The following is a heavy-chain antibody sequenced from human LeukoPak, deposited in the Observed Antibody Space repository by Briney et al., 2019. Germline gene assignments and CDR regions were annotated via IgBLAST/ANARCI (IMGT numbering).Heavy chain of an antibody. V-gene: IGHV3-11*04. CDR1: GFSFSNYF. D-gene: IGHD1-26*01. Sequence: PGGSLRLSCAASGFSFSNYFISWIRQAPGKGLEWVSYITNSGRSTNYADSVKGRFTISRDYTKKSVYLEMTDLRPEDTAVYYCAREASGNYYVFDSWGQGTRVTVSS. CDR3: AREASGNYYVFDS. CDR2: ITNSGRST. J-gene: IGHJ4*02.